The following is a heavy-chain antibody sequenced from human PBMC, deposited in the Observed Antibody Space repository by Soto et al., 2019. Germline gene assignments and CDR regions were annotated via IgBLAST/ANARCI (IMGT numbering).Heavy chain of an antibody. CDR2: INPGSGTT. D-gene: IGHD2-8*01. J-gene: IGHJ4*02. CDR1: GFTFSNYY. CDR3: ARHTVYYFDY. Sequence: QVQLVQSGAEVKKPGASVKVSCKTSGFTFSNYYIHWVRQAPGQGFEWMGIINPGSGTTTHEQTFQGRIPVTWDTSTSTVYMQLSSLTSADTAVYYCARHTVYYFDYWGQGTLITVSS. V-gene: IGHV1-46*03.